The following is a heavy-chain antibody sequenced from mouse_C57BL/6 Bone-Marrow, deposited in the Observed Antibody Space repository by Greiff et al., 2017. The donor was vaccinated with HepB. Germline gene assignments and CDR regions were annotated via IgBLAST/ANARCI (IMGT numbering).Heavy chain of an antibody. CDR1: GFNIKDYY. Sequence: VQLQQSGAELVKPGASVKLSCTASGFNIKDYYMHWVKQRTEQGLEWIGMIDPDDGETKYAPKFQGKATITADTSSNTAYLQLSSLTSEDTAVYYGASNYYGSSLYYFDYWGQGTTLTVSS. D-gene: IGHD1-1*01. CDR3: ASNYYGSSLYYFDY. CDR2: IDPDDGET. V-gene: IGHV14-2*01. J-gene: IGHJ2*01.